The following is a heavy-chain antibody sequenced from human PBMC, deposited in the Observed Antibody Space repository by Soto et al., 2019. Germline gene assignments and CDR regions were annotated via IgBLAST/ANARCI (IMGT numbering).Heavy chain of an antibody. CDR2: IYPGDSDT. Sequence: PGESLKISCKGSGYSFISYWIGWVRQMPGKGLEGMGIIYPGDSDTRYSPSVQGPVTISADKSTSTAYLQWSSLKASDTAMYYCARPTLTGGNYYMDVWGKGTTVTVSS. J-gene: IGHJ6*03. CDR1: GYSFISYW. D-gene: IGHD3-16*01. CDR3: ARPTLTGGNYYMDV. V-gene: IGHV5-51*01.